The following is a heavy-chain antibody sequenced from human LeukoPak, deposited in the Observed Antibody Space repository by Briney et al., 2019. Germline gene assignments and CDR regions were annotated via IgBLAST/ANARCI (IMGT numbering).Heavy chain of an antibody. CDR3: AKDRSFTNDVCHGDFDY. D-gene: IGHD2-8*01. V-gene: IGHV3-23*01. CDR1: GFIFSSYA. Sequence: GGSLRLSCAASGFIFSSYAMSWVRQAPGKGLEWVSTISGSGGSTYYADSVKGRFTISRDNSKNTVYPQMNSLRAEDTAVYYCAKDRSFTNDVCHGDFDYWGQGTLVTVSS. CDR2: ISGSGGST. J-gene: IGHJ4*02.